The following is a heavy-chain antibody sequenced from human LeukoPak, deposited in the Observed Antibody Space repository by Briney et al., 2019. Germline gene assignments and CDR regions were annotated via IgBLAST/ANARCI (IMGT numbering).Heavy chain of an antibody. V-gene: IGHV5-51*01. Sequence: GESVKISCKGSGYRFSNHWIGWVRQMPGKGLEWMGVIYAGDSKTRYSPSFQGQVTMSVDKSISTAYLQWSSLKASDTAMYYCARHGEGGSGNSGNDYWGQGTLVTVSS. D-gene: IGHD4-23*01. CDR2: IYAGDSKT. CDR1: GYRFSNHW. CDR3: ARHGEGGSGNSGNDY. J-gene: IGHJ4*02.